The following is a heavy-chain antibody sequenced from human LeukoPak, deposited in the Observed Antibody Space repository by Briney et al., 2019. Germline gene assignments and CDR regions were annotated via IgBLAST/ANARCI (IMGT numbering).Heavy chain of an antibody. D-gene: IGHD5-18*01. CDR3: ARVPYSTHYYYMDV. V-gene: IGHV7-4-1*02. CDR1: GYTFNNYA. CDR2: ISTNTGNP. J-gene: IGHJ6*03. Sequence: ASVKVSCKASGYTFNNYAINWVRQAPGQGLEWMGWISTNTGNPTYAQGFTGRFVFSLDNSGRTAYLQISSLKAEDTAVYYCARVPYSTHYYYMDVWGKGTTVTVSS.